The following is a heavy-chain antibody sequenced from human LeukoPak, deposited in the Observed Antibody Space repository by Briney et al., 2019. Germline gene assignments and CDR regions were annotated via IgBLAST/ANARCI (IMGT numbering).Heavy chain of an antibody. D-gene: IGHD6-13*01. CDR3: AKGGTSSWYFVFDY. Sequence: PGGSLRLSRAASGFTFRGYAMTWVRQAPGKGLEWVSVISGSGGNAYYADSVKGRFTISRGNFKNTLYLQMNSLTAEDTAIYYCAKGGTSSWYFVFDYWGQGVLVTVSS. CDR1: GFTFRGYA. J-gene: IGHJ4*02. CDR2: ISGSGGNA. V-gene: IGHV3-23*01.